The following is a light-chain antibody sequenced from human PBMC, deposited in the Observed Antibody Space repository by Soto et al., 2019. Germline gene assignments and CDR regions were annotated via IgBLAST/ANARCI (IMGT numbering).Light chain of an antibody. Sequence: QSVLTQPASVSGSPGRSITISCTGTSSDVGGYNYVSWYQQHPGKAPKLMIYDVTDRPSGVSNRFSGSKSGNTASLTISGLQAEDEADYHCSSYTSSSTSVVFGGGTKLTVL. CDR2: DVT. J-gene: IGLJ2*01. V-gene: IGLV2-14*01. CDR1: SSDVGGYNY. CDR3: SSYTSSSTSVV.